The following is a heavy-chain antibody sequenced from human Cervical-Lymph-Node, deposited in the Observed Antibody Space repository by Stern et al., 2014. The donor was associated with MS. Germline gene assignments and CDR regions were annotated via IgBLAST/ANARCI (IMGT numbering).Heavy chain of an antibody. V-gene: IGHV3-21*01. Sequence: EVQLLESGGGLVKPGGSRRLSCAASGFTFSDYSMNWVRQAPGKGLECVASISSSGTYVFYTDSVKGRFTISRDNANNSVSLLMNSLRAEDTAVYYCARNSGLFDYWGQGTLLTVSS. J-gene: IGHJ4*02. CDR2: ISSSGTYV. D-gene: IGHD3-10*01. CDR1: GFTFSDYS. CDR3: ARNSGLFDY.